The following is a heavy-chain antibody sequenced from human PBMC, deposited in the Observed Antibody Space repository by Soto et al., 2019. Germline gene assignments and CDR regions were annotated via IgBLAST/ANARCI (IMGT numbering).Heavy chain of an antibody. CDR2: ISSSSSVI. CDR3: ARDLSWGSNWYYYMDV. V-gene: IGHV3-48*01. D-gene: IGHD7-27*01. J-gene: IGHJ6*03. Sequence: EVQLVESGGGLVQPGGSLRLSCATSGFILSDCAMNWVRQAPGKGLEWVSYISSSSSVIDYADSVKGRFTVSRDNARNSLYLQMNSPRAEDTAVYYCARDLSWGSNWYYYMDVWGNGTTVTVSS. CDR1: GFILSDCA.